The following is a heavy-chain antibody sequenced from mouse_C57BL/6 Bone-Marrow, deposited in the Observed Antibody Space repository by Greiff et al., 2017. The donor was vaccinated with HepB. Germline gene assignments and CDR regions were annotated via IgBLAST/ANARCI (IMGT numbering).Heavy chain of an antibody. CDR1: GFTFSDYG. Sequence: EVMLVESGGGLVKPGGSLKLSCAASGFTFSDYGMHWVRQAPEKGLEWVAYISSGSSTIYYADTVKGRFTISRDNAKNTLFLQMTSLRSEDTAMYYCAKPYYYGSSLWFAYWGQGTLVTVSA. CDR2: ISSGSSTI. V-gene: IGHV5-17*01. CDR3: AKPYYYGSSLWFAY. J-gene: IGHJ3*01. D-gene: IGHD1-1*01.